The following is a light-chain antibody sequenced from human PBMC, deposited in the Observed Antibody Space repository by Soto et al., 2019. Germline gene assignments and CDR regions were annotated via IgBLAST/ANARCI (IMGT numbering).Light chain of an antibody. J-gene: IGKJ5*01. V-gene: IGKV4-1*01. Sequence: DIVMTQSPDSLAVSLGERATINCKSSQSVLFSSNNKNYLAWYQQKPGQPPKLLIYWASTRESGVPDRFSGSGSGTDLTLTISSLQAEDVAVYYCQQYYGTPITFGQGTRLEIK. CDR2: WAS. CDR3: QQYYGTPIT. CDR1: QSVLFSSNNKNY.